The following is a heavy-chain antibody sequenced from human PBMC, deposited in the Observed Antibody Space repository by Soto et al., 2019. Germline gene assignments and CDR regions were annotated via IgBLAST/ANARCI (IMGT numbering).Heavy chain of an antibody. J-gene: IGHJ5*02. CDR1: GDSIAASYSN. CDR2: FYYSGTT. CDR3: AKLVRDDVRRSDLDP. D-gene: IGHD3-10*02. Sequence: AETLSLTCTVSGDSIAASYSNWAGMRQAPGRGLELSGTFYYSGTTSQNPPLRSRITISGDTSRNHFSLNLRSVTAADSGVYYCAKLVRDDVRRSDLDPWGQGTLVTVSS. V-gene: IGHV4-39*02.